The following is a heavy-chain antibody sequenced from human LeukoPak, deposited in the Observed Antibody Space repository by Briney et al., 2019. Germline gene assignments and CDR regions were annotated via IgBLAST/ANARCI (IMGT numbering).Heavy chain of an antibody. Sequence: GESLRLSCAAPGFPFNAYNIHWIRQAPGRGLEWVSFIRNDGTEIHYAGFAKGRFTVSRDKSNNLLYLQMNSLRPDDTALYYCAKDGGRYRFDYWGQGTMVTVSS. D-gene: IGHD3-16*02. CDR2: IRNDGTEI. J-gene: IGHJ4*02. V-gene: IGHV3-30*02. CDR1: GFPFNAYN. CDR3: AKDGGRYRFDY.